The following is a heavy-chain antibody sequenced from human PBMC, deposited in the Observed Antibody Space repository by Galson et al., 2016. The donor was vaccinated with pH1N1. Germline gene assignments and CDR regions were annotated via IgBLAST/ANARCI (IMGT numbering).Heavy chain of an antibody. CDR1: GFTFSSYG. V-gene: IGHV3-33*01. Sequence: SLRLSCAASGFTFSSYGMHWVRQAPSKGLEWVAVIWYDGSNKYYADSVKGRFTISRDNSKNTLYLQMNSLRAEDTAVYYCARHQGTGEWGYYFDYWGQGTLVTVSS. CDR2: IWYDGSNK. CDR3: ARHQGTGEWGYYFDY. D-gene: IGHD7-27*01. J-gene: IGHJ4*02.